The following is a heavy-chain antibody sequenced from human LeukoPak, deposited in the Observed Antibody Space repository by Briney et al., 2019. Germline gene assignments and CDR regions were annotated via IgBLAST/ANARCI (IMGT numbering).Heavy chain of an antibody. Sequence: GGSLRLSCAASGFTFSSYAMNWVRQAPGKGLEWVSYISSSSSTIYYADSVKGRFTISRDNARNSLDLQMNSLRDEDTAVYYCARVASSGALRTDYWGQGTLVTVSS. J-gene: IGHJ4*02. V-gene: IGHV3-48*02. CDR1: GFTFSSYA. D-gene: IGHD2-15*01. CDR3: ARVASSGALRTDY. CDR2: ISSSSSTI.